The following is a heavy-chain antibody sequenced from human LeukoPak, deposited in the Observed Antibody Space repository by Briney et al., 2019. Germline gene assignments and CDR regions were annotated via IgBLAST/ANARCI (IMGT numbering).Heavy chain of an antibody. Sequence: PSETLSLTCAVYGGSLSGYYWSWIRQAPGKGLEWIGEINHSGSTNYNPSLKSRVTISVDTSKNQFSLKLSSVTAADTAVYYCARGSLRYFDWLLLSDWFDPWGQGTLVTVSS. V-gene: IGHV4-34*01. CDR3: ARGSLRYFDWLLLSDWFDP. D-gene: IGHD3-9*01. CDR1: GGSLSGYY. CDR2: INHSGST. J-gene: IGHJ5*02.